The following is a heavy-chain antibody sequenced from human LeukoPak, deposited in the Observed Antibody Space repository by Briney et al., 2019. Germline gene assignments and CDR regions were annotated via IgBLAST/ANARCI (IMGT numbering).Heavy chain of an antibody. CDR3: ARGGSSGYYYG. CDR2: LYTSGST. CDR1: GGSISSYY. V-gene: IGHV4-4*07. J-gene: IGHJ4*02. D-gene: IGHD3-22*01. Sequence: SETLSLTCTVSGGSISSYYWSWIRQPAGKGLECIGRLYTSGSTNYNPSLKSRVTMSVDTSKNQFSLKLTSMTAADTAVYYCARGGSSGYYYGWGQGTLVTVSS.